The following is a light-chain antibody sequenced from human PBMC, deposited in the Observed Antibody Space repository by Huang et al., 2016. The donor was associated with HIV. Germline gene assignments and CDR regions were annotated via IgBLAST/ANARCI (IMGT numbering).Light chain of an antibody. CDR3: QQYRKWLET. CDR2: GAS. Sequence: IVMTQPPATLSLSLGEGATLSCRASQSVRSDVAWYQQQPGQTPRLLIYGASTRATGVPARVSGGGSETEFTLTISSLQSEDFAVYYCQQYRKWLETFGQGTKLEI. CDR1: QSVRSD. J-gene: IGKJ2*01. V-gene: IGKV3-15*01.